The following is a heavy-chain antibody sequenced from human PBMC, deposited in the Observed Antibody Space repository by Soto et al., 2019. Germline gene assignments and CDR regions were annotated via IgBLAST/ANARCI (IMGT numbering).Heavy chain of an antibody. CDR2: INPNSGGT. Sequence: RASVKVSCKASGYTFTGYYMHWVRQAPGQGLEWMGWINPNSGGTNYAQKFQGWVTMTRDTSISTAYMELSRLRSDDTAVYYCARGYCTNGVCYEKYYYYYYMDVWGKGTTVTVSS. J-gene: IGHJ6*03. D-gene: IGHD2-8*01. CDR1: GYTFTGYY. V-gene: IGHV1-2*04. CDR3: ARGYCTNGVCYEKYYYYYYMDV.